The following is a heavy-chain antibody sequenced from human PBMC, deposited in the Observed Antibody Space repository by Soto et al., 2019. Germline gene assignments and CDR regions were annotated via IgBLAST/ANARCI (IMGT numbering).Heavy chain of an antibody. D-gene: IGHD3-3*01. CDR1: SISSGVYY. V-gene: IGHV4-30-4*01. CDR3: ARYPGVGYFDY. J-gene: IGHJ4*02. Sequence: SISSGVYYWSWIRQPPGKGLEWIGYIYYSGSTYYNPSLKSRVTISADTSKNQFSLKLSSVTAADTAMYYCARYPGVGYFDYWGQGTSVTVS. CDR2: IYYSGST.